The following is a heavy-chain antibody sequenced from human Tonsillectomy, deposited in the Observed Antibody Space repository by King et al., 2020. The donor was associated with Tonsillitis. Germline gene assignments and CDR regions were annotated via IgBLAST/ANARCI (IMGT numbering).Heavy chain of an antibody. J-gene: IGHJ4*02. CDR1: GFTFSYYT. D-gene: IGHD3-22*01. CDR2: ISSNGGST. Sequence: VQLVESGGGLVQPGGSLRLACSASGFTFSYYTMHWVRRPQGRGLEYVSSISSNGGSTYYADSVKGRFTISRDDSKNTLYVQMSSLRAEDTAVYYCVKLTYDSSAYPFWGQGTLVTVSS. V-gene: IGHV3-64*05. CDR3: VKLTYDSSAYPF.